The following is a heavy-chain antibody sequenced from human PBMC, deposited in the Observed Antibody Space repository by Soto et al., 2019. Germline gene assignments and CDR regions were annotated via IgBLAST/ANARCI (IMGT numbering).Heavy chain of an antibody. V-gene: IGHV3-30*18. Sequence: QVQLVESGRGVVQPGRSLRLSCAASGFTFSSYGMHWVRQAPGKGLEWVAVISYDGSNKYYADSVKGRFTISRDNSKNTLYLQMNSLRAADMAVYYCAKDRGGYYPIDYLGQGTRVTVSS. D-gene: IGHD3-22*01. J-gene: IGHJ4*02. CDR2: ISYDGSNK. CDR3: AKDRGGYYPIDY. CDR1: GFTFSSYG.